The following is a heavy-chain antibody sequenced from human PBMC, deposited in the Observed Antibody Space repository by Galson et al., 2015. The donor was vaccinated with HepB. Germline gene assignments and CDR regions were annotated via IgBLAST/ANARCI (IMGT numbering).Heavy chain of an antibody. CDR1: GDSVSNNDAA. J-gene: IGHJ4*02. CDR3: ARDPHGGNFYFDN. Sequence: CAISGDSVSNNDAAWNWIRQSPSRGLEWLGRTYYRSKWYNEYAVSVKSRITINADTSKNQFSLHLNSVTPEDTAVYYCARDPHGGNFYFDNWGQGTLVTVSS. CDR2: TYYRSKWYN. V-gene: IGHV6-1*01. D-gene: IGHD4-23*01.